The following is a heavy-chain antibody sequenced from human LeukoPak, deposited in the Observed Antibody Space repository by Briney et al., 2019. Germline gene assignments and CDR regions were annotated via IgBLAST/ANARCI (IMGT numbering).Heavy chain of an antibody. D-gene: IGHD3-3*01. J-gene: IGHJ4*02. CDR3: ARDEGFLEWLILDY. V-gene: IGHV1-18*04. CDR1: GYTFTSYG. Sequence: ASVKVSCKASGYTFTSYGISWVRQAPGQGLEWVAWISAYNSNKNSAEKFQGRVTMTIDTSTSTAYMELSSLRSEDTAVYYCARDEGFLEWLILDYWGQGTLVTVSS. CDR2: ISAYNSNK.